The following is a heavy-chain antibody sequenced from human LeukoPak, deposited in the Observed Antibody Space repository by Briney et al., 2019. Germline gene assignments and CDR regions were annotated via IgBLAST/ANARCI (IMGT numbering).Heavy chain of an antibody. Sequence: GGSLRLSCAASGFTFSGYWMHCVRQGPEKGREVVSRSDNDGHGILYADSVKGRFTTSRDNAKNTLYLQMNSLRFEDTAVYYCATGGGWVPSFGVVTHIDVWGKGTTVTVSS. CDR3: ATGGGWVPSFGVVTHIDV. D-gene: IGHD3-3*01. V-gene: IGHV3-74*03. CDR2: SDNDGHGI. J-gene: IGHJ6*03. CDR1: GFTFSGYW.